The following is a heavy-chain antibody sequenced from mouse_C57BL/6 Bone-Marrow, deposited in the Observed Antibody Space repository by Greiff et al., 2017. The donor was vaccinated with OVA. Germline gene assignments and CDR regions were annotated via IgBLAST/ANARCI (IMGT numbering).Heavy chain of an antibody. CDR1: EYEFPSHD. V-gene: IGHV5-2*01. Sequence: EVQLQESGGGLVQPGESLPPSFQSNEYEFPSHDMSWVRKTPEKRLELVAAINSDGGSTYYPDTMERRFIISRDNTKKTLYLQMSSLRSEDTALYYCARHDGNYGFAYWGQGTLVTVSA. D-gene: IGHD1-1*01. CDR3: ARHDGNYGFAY. CDR2: INSDGGST. J-gene: IGHJ3*01.